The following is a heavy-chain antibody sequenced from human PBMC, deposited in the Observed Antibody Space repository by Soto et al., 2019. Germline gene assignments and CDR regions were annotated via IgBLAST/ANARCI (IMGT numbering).Heavy chain of an antibody. D-gene: IGHD3-3*01. Sequence: ASVKVSCKTSGYTFTSYDINWVRQATGQGLEWRGWMNPNSGNTGYAQKFQGRVTMTRNTSITTAYMELSSLRSEDTAVYYCARVYDFWSGCYYYYGMDVRGQGTTVNV. CDR1: GYTFTSYD. J-gene: IGHJ6*02. V-gene: IGHV1-8*01. CDR3: ARVYDFWSGCYYYYGMDV. CDR2: MNPNSGNT.